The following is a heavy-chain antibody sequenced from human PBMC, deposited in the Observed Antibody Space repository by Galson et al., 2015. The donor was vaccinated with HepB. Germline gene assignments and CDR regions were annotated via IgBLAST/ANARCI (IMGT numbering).Heavy chain of an antibody. CDR2: ILNDGGVK. Sequence: SLRLSCAASGFTFSNYAMHWVRQAPGKGLEWLTLILNDGGVKYYSDSVKGRFTISRDNSKNTLYLQMNSLRAEDTAVYFCATHSLRRVINRHFDYWGQGTLVTVSS. D-gene: IGHD3-10*01. J-gene: IGHJ4*02. CDR3: ATHSLRRVINRHFDY. V-gene: IGHV3-30*04. CDR1: GFTFSNYA.